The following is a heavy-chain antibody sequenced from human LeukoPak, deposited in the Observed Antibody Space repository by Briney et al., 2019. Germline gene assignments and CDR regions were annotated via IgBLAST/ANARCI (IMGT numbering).Heavy chain of an antibody. Sequence: GGALRLSCAASGFTYRSYAMSWVRQAPGTGGEGGAVIGGGGGATYYADSVKGLFTISRNNSKTTLYLQMNSLSADDTAVFYWARHDRGSGSPDYFDYWGQGTLVTVSP. J-gene: IGHJ4*02. CDR3: ARHDRGSGSPDYFDY. D-gene: IGHD3-10*01. CDR2: IGGGGGAT. V-gene: IGHV3-23*01. CDR1: GFTYRSYA.